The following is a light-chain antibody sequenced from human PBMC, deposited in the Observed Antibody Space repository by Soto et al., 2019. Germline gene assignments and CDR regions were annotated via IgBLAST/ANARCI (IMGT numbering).Light chain of an antibody. J-gene: IGKJ2*01. CDR3: QQSYSTPYT. V-gene: IGKV1-39*01. Sequence: DIPMTQSPSSLSASVGDRVTITCRASQSISSYLNWYQQKPGKAPKLLIYAASSLQSVVPSRFSGSGSGTDFTLTISSLQPEDFATYYCQQSYSTPYTFGQGTKLEIK. CDR2: AAS. CDR1: QSISSY.